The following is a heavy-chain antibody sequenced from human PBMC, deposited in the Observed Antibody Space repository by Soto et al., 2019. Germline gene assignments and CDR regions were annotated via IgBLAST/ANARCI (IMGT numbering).Heavy chain of an antibody. V-gene: IGHV3-7*01. CDR2: IKWDASEK. Sequence: GGSLRLSCAASGFTFGSYWMSWVRQAPGKXLEWLATIKWDASEKKYVDSVKGRFTMSRDNARNSLYLQMDSLRAEDTAVYYCARVSRYGSMPSVNSYLHYWCHGTLVTVYS. J-gene: IGHJ4*01. CDR1: GFTFGSYW. CDR3: ARVSRYGSMPSVNSYLHY. D-gene: IGHD3-10*01.